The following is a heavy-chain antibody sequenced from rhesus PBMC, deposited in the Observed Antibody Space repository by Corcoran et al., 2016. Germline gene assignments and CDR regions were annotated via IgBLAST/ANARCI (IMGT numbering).Heavy chain of an antibody. J-gene: IGHJ5-1*01. D-gene: IGHD6-31*01. Sequence: QVQLQESGPGLVKPSETLSLTCAVSGYSISSGYGWSWCRQPPGKGLEWNGKISYTESSYYTPSLKSRVTISKDTSKNQFSLKLSSVTAADTAVYYCASESYSSGFDVWGPGVLVTVSS. CDR2: ISYTESS. V-gene: IGHV4-127*01. CDR3: ASESYSSGFDV. CDR1: GYSISSGYG.